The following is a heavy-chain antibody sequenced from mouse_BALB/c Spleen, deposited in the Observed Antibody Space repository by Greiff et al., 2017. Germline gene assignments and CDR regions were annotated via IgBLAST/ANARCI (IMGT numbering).Heavy chain of an antibody. D-gene: IGHD2-4*01. CDR3: ARQPINYFDY. Sequence: EVMLVESGGGLVKPGGSLKLSCAASGFTFSSYAMSWVRQTPEKRLEWVATISSGGSYTYYPDSVKGRFTISRDNAKNTLYLQMSSLRSEDTAMYYCARQPINYFDYWGQGTTLTVSS. V-gene: IGHV5-9-3*01. J-gene: IGHJ2*01. CDR2: ISSGGSYT. CDR1: GFTFSSYA.